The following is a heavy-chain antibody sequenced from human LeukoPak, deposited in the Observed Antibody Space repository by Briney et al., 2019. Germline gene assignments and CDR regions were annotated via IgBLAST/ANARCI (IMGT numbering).Heavy chain of an antibody. D-gene: IGHD3-16*02. V-gene: IGHV1-8*01. CDR3: ARPQLYDYVWGSYRSSFAFDI. CDR2: VKLNSGNT. J-gene: IGHJ3*02. Sequence: GASVKVSCKASGYTFTSYDINWVRQAPGQGLEWMGWVKLNSGNTGYAQKFQGRVTMTRNTSISTAYMELSSLRSEDTAVYYCARPQLYDYVWGSYRSSFAFDIWGQGTMVTVSS. CDR1: GYTFTSYD.